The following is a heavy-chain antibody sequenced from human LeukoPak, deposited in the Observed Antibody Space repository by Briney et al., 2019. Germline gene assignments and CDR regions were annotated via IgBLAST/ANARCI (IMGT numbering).Heavy chain of an antibody. Sequence: ASVKVSCKASGYTFTGYYMHWVRQAPGQGLEWMGWIKPNSGGTNYAQKFQGRVTMTRDTSISTAYMELSRLRSDDTAVYYCARDVSSGHLFDYWGQGTLVTVSS. CDR1: GYTFTGYY. D-gene: IGHD3-22*01. V-gene: IGHV1-2*02. CDR2: IKPNSGGT. CDR3: ARDVSSGHLFDY. J-gene: IGHJ4*02.